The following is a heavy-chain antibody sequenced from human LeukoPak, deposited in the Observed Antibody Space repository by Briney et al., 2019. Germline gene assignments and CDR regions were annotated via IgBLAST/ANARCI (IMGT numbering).Heavy chain of an antibody. CDR2: INHSGST. CDR3: ARANYYGSGSYFSHFDY. Sequence: SETLSLTCAVYGGSFRGYYWSWIRQPPGKGLEWIGEINHSGSTNYNPSLKSRVTISVDTSKNQVSLKLSSVTAADTAVYYCARANYYGSGSYFSHFDYWGQGTLVTVSS. CDR1: GGSFRGYY. V-gene: IGHV4-34*01. D-gene: IGHD3-10*01. J-gene: IGHJ4*02.